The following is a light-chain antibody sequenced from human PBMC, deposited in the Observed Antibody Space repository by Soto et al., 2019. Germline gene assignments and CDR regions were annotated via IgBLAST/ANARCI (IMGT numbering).Light chain of an antibody. CDR3: QQYDSTPT. J-gene: IGKJ4*01. V-gene: IGKV4-1*01. Sequence: DIVMTQSPDSLALSLGERATINCKSSQSVLFSSNNKNYFAWYQQKPGKPPKLLIYWASTRESGVPDRLSGSGSGTDFTLPISSLQAEDLAVYYCQQYDSTPTFGGGTKVDIK. CDR2: WAS. CDR1: QSVLFSSNNKNY.